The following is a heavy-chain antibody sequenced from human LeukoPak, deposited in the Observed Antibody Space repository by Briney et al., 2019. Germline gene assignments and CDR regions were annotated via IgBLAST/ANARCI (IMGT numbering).Heavy chain of an antibody. D-gene: IGHD3-10*01. V-gene: IGHV4-31*03. Sequence: PSQTLSLTCTVSGGPISSGGHYWSWIRQHPGKGLEWIGYIYYSGSTYYNPSLKSRVTMSVATSKNQFSLEVSSVTAADTAVYYCAREGTIIRGALLDWGQGTLVTVSS. CDR1: GGPISSGGHY. J-gene: IGHJ4*02. CDR2: IYYSGST. CDR3: AREGTIIRGALLD.